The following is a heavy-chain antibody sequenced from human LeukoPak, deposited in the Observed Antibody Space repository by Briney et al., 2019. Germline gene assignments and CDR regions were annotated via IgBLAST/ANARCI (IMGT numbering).Heavy chain of an antibody. Sequence: SETLSLTCTVSGGSISSGGYYWSWIRQPPGKGLEWIGYIYHSGSTYYNPSLKSRVTISVDRSKNQFSLKLSSVTAADTAVYYCARSYGSGSFHDYWGQGTLVTVSS. CDR3: ARSYGSGSFHDY. D-gene: IGHD3-10*01. J-gene: IGHJ4*02. CDR2: IYHSGST. V-gene: IGHV4-30-2*01. CDR1: GGSISSGGYY.